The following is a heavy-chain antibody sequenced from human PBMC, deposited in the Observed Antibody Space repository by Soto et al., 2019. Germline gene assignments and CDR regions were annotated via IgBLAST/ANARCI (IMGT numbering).Heavy chain of an antibody. J-gene: IGHJ4*02. CDR1: GGSVSSGSYY. CDR3: ARDQWYMGSGGRFDY. CDR2: IYYSGST. V-gene: IGHV4-61*01. D-gene: IGHD3-10*01. Sequence: SETLSLTCTVSGGSVSSGSYYWSWIRQPPGKGLEWIGYIYYSGSTNYNPSLKSRVTISVDTSKNQFSLKLSSVTAADTAVYYCARDQWYMGSGGRFDYWGQGTLVTVSS.